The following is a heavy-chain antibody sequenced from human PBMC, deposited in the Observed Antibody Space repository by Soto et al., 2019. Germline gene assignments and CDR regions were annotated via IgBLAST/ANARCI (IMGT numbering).Heavy chain of an antibody. CDR1: ENNFTICL. V-gene: IGHV5-51*01. D-gene: IGHD3-3*01. J-gene: IGHJ4*01. CDR3: ARTPSISGVVPWDVDC. CDR2: IYPGDSDP. Sequence: SLNLSPYASENNFTICLICGVPGMPGKGLEWMGIIYPGDSDPIYSPSFQGQVTISADKSISTAYLQWSSLQASDTARYYCARTPSISGVVPWDVDCWGNVNVVIVS.